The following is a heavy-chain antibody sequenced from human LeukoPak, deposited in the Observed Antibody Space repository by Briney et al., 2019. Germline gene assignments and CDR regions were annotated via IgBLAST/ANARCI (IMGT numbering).Heavy chain of an antibody. Sequence: SGGSLRLSCATSGFTFSDAWMTWVRQAQGKGLEWVGRIKTKGEGGTVDYAAPVKGRFTISRDDSKNTFYLQMNSLKTEDTAMYYCMSDLDNWGQGTPVTVSS. V-gene: IGHV3-15*01. J-gene: IGHJ4*02. CDR2: IKTKGEGGTV. CDR3: MSDLDN. CDR1: GFTFSDAW.